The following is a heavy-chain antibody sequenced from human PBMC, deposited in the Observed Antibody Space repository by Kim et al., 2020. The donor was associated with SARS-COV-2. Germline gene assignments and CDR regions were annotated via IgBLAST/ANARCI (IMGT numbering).Heavy chain of an antibody. V-gene: IGHV4-59*08. J-gene: IGHJ5*02. CDR1: GGSISSYY. Sequence: SETLSLTCTVSGGSISSYYWSWIRQPPGKGLEWIGYIYYSGSTNYNPSLKSRVTISVDTSKNQFSLKLSSVTAADTAVYYCARRGLGSRVDCSGGSCYASWFDPWGQGTLVTVSS. D-gene: IGHD2-15*01. CDR2: IYYSGST. CDR3: ARRGLGSRVDCSGGSCYASWFDP.